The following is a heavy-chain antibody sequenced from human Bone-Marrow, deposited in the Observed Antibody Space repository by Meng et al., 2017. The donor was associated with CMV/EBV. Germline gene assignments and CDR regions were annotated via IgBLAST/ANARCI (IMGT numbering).Heavy chain of an antibody. Sequence: GGSRGLSCAASGFTFSSYSMNWVRQAPGKGLEWVSYISSSSSTIYYADSVKGRFTISRDNAKNSLYLQMNSLRAEDTAVYYCARDEYDSSGLFDYWGQGTLVTVSS. CDR1: GFTFSSYS. J-gene: IGHJ4*02. D-gene: IGHD3-22*01. CDR2: ISSSSSTI. V-gene: IGHV3-48*04. CDR3: ARDEYDSSGLFDY.